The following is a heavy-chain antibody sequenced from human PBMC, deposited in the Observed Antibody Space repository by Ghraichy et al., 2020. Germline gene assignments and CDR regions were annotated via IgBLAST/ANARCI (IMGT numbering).Heavy chain of an antibody. CDR2: ISSSSSYI. D-gene: IGHD4-17*01. Sequence: GGSLRLSCAASGFTFSSYSMNWVRQAPGKGLEWVSSISSSSSYIYYADSVKGRFTISRDNAKNSLYLQMNSLRAGDTAVYYCARETTVTTYYYGMDVWGQGTTVTVSS. V-gene: IGHV3-21*01. CDR1: GFTFSSYS. CDR3: ARETTVTTYYYGMDV. J-gene: IGHJ6*02.